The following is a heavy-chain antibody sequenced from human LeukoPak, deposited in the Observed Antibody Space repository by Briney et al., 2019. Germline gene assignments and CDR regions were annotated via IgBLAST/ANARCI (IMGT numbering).Heavy chain of an antibody. D-gene: IGHD6-19*01. Sequence: GGSLRLSCAASGFTFSSYWMSWVRQAPGKGLEWVANIKQDGSEKYYVDSVKGRFTISRDNAKNSLYLQMNSLRVEDTGVYYCARDGSGWTYYFDYWGQGTLVTVSS. J-gene: IGHJ4*02. V-gene: IGHV3-7*01. CDR3: ARDGSGWTYYFDY. CDR1: GFTFSSYW. CDR2: IKQDGSEK.